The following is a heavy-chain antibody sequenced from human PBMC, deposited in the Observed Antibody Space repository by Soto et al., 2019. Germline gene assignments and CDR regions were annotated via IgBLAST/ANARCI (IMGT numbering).Heavy chain of an antibody. CDR2: VTGTGGTT. CDR3: VKPASGFVDDAFEI. Sequence: EVQLLESGGGLVQPGGSLRLSCVASGFTFSNNSMSWVRQAPGKGLEWVSSVTGTGGTTYYSDSVKGRFTISRDNSKNTVFLQMNSLRVEDTAMYYCVKPASGFVDDAFEIWGQGTMVTVSS. J-gene: IGHJ3*02. D-gene: IGHD3-22*01. CDR1: GFTFSNNS. V-gene: IGHV3-23*01.